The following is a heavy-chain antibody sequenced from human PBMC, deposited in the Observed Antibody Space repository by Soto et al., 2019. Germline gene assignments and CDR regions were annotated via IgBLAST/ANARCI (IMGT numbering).Heavy chain of an antibody. CDR3: AKDRRAGGNYGFYSDF. CDR2: SSATGAGT. V-gene: IGHV3-23*01. Sequence: EVQLLESGGGLVQPGGSLRLSCAASGFTFSSYGMTWVRQAPGKGLEWVSFSSATGAGTYYADSVKGRFTISRHNSINSLYLQMTSLRAADTAVYYCAKDRRAGGNYGFYSDFWGQGALVIVSS. D-gene: IGHD1-7*01. CDR1: GFTFSSYG. J-gene: IGHJ4*02.